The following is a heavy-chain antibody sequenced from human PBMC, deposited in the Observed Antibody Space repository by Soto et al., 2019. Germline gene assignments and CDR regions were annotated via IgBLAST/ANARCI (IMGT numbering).Heavy chain of an antibody. J-gene: IGHJ3*02. CDR1: GGSISGYN. D-gene: IGHD3-16*01. CDR2: IYYSGST. V-gene: IGHV4-59*07. Sequence: SDPLSLTCTFSGGSISGYNWHWLRQPPGEGLGWIGYIYYSGSTNYNPSLKSRVTISVDTSKNQFSLKLSSVTAADTAVYYDDISRQYDHVRFLSAFDKWGQRTM. CDR3: DISRQYDHVRFLSAFDK.